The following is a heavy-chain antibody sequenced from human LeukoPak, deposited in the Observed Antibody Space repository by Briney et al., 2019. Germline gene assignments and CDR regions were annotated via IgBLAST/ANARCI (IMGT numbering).Heavy chain of an antibody. J-gene: IGHJ4*02. CDR2: IWYDGSNK. D-gene: IGHD2-2*01. Sequence: GRSLRLSCAASGFTFSSDGMHWVRQAPGKGLEWVAVIWYDGSNKYYADSVKGRFTISRDNSKNTLYLQMNSLRAEDTAVYYCARDCSSTSCWQFDYWGQGTLVTVSS. V-gene: IGHV3-33*01. CDR1: GFTFSSDG. CDR3: ARDCSSTSCWQFDY.